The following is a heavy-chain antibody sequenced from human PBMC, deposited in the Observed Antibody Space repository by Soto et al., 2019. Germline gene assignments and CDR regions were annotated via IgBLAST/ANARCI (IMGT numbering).Heavy chain of an antibody. CDR3: AREIVVPAATTFMDV. J-gene: IGHJ6*02. CDR1: GFTFSDYY. D-gene: IGHD2-2*01. Sequence: PGGSLRLSCAASGFTFSDYYMSWIRQAPGKGLEWVSYISSSSSYTNYADSVKGRFTISRDNAKNSLYLQMNSLRAEDTAVYYCAREIVVPAATTFMDVWGQGTTVTVSS. CDR2: ISSSSSYT. V-gene: IGHV3-11*06.